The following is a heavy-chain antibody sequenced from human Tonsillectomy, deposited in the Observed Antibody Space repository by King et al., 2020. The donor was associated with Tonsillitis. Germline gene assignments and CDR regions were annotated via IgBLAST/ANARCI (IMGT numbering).Heavy chain of an antibody. J-gene: IGHJ4*02. CDR2: ISGSGGTT. V-gene: IGHV3-23*04. CDR1: GFIFSNYA. D-gene: IGHD4-17*01. Sequence: QLVQSGGGLVQPGGSLRLSCAASGFIFSNYAMSWVRQAPGKGLEWVSTISGSGGTTYYADSVKGRFIFYRDNSKNTLYLQMHSLRDEDTAVYYCAKESDYGDLGDYWGQGTLVTVP. CDR3: AKESDYGDLGDY.